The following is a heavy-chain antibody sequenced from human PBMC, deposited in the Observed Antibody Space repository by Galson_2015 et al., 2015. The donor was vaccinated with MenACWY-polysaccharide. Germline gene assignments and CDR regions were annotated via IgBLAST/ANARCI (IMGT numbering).Heavy chain of an antibody. CDR2: IKQSGSEK. CDR1: GFPFSDSW. V-gene: IGHV3-7*01. Sequence: SLRLSCAASGFPFSDSWMTWIRQAPGKGLEWVATIKQSGSEKYYVDSVEGRFTVSRDNAKNSLYLQMNSLRAEDTAVYYSARARSWSGYFAFDFWGQGTMVTVSS. D-gene: IGHD3-3*01. CDR3: ARARSWSGYFAFDF. J-gene: IGHJ3*01.